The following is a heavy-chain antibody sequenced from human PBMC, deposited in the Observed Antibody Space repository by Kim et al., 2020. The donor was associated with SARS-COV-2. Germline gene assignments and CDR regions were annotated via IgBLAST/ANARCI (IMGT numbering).Heavy chain of an antibody. CDR3: AKSGSGYRPYYFDY. V-gene: IGHV3-33*06. J-gene: IGHJ4*02. D-gene: IGHD5-12*01. CDR2: IWNDGSNK. Sequence: GSLILSCEASGFNFSSYGMHWVRQAPGKGLEWVAVIWNDGSNKYYADSVKGRFSISRDNSKNTLYLQMNSLRAEDTAVYYCAKSGSGYRPYYFDYWGQGTLVTVSS. CDR1: GFNFSSYG.